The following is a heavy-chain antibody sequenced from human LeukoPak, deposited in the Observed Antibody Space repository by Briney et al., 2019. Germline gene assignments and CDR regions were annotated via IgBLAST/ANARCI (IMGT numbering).Heavy chain of an antibody. CDR3: AKRSFRYSSGWYEVY. CDR2: ISGSGGST. V-gene: IGHV3-23*01. J-gene: IGHJ4*02. Sequence: PGGSLRLSCAASGFTFSSYAMSCVRQTPGKGLEWVSAISGSGGSTYYADSVKGRFTISRDNSKTTLYLQMNSLRAEDTAVYYCAKRSFRYSSGWYEVYWGQGTRVSVSS. CDR1: GFTFSSYA. D-gene: IGHD6-19*01.